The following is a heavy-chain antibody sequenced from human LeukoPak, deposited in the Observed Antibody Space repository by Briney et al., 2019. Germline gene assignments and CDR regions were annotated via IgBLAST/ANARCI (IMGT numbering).Heavy chain of an antibody. V-gene: IGHV3-33*06. D-gene: IGHD3-16*01. J-gene: IGHJ5*02. CDR2: IWYDGSNK. Sequence: PGGSLRLSCAASGFTFSSYGMHWVRQAPGKGLEWVAVIWYDGSNKYYADSVKGRFTISRDNSKNTLYLQMNSLRAEDTAVYYCAKDRLRFVLGPNWFDPWGQGTLVTVSS. CDR3: AKDRLRFVLGPNWFDP. CDR1: GFTFSSYG.